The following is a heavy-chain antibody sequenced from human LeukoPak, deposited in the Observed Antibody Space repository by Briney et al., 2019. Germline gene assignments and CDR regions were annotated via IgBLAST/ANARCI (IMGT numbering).Heavy chain of an antibody. V-gene: IGHV1-2*02. D-gene: IGHD3-22*01. CDR3: ARGPRRYFDSSGYYDWFDP. J-gene: IGHJ5*02. CDR2: INPNSGGT. CDR1: GYTFTGYY. Sequence: ASVKVSCKASGYTFTGYYMHWVRQAPGQGLEWMGLINPNSGGTNYAQKFQGRVTMTRDTSISTAYMELSRLRSDDTAVYYCARGPRRYFDSSGYYDWFDPWGEGTLVTVSS.